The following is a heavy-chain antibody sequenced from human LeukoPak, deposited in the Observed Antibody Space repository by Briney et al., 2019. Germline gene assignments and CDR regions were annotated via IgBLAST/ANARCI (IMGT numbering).Heavy chain of an antibody. Sequence: ASVKVSCKASGYTFTGYYMHWVRQPPGQGLEWMGWINPNSGGTNYAQKFQGRVTMTRDTSISTAYMELSRLRSDDTAVYYCARRRGGSSFGWFDPWGQGTLVTVSS. V-gene: IGHV1-2*02. CDR1: GYTFTGYY. J-gene: IGHJ5*02. CDR3: ARRRGGSSFGWFDP. D-gene: IGHD6-6*01. CDR2: INPNSGGT.